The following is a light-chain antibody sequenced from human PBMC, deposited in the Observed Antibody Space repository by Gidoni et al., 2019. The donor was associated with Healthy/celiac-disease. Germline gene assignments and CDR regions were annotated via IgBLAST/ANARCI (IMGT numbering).Light chain of an antibody. CDR3: QQYYSTLLT. J-gene: IGKJ4*01. CDR2: WAS. Sequence: DIVMTQSPDSLAVSLGERATINCKSSQSVLYSSHNKNYLAGYQQKPGQPPKLPIYWASTRESGVPDRISSGGSGKDFTLTISSLQAEDVAVYYCQQYYSTLLTFGGGTKVEIK. V-gene: IGKV4-1*01. CDR1: QSVLYSSHNKNY.